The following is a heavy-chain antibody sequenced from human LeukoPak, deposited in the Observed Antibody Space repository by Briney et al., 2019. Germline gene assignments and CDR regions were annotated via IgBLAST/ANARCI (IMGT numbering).Heavy chain of an antibody. CDR2: ISGSGGST. CDR3: ARDGPRGGFDY. D-gene: IGHD3-10*01. Sequence: GGSLRLSCAASGFTFSSYAMSWVRQAPGKGLEWVSAISGSGGSTYYADSVKGRFTISRDNATNSLYLQMNSLRAEDTAVYYCARDGPRGGFDYWGQGTLVTVSS. CDR1: GFTFSSYA. V-gene: IGHV3-23*01. J-gene: IGHJ4*02.